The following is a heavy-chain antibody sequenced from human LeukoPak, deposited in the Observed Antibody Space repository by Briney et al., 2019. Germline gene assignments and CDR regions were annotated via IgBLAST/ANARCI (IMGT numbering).Heavy chain of an antibody. J-gene: IGHJ4*02. D-gene: IGHD6-13*01. V-gene: IGHV4-39*01. CDR1: GGSISSHPYS. CDR3: ARLVVSSWYHEVLRGRDY. CDR2: FYYSGNT. Sequence: PSETLSLTCTVSGGSISSHPYSWGWIRQPPGKGLEWLGSFYYSGNTYYKPSLKSRVTISVDTSKNQFSLRLSSVTAADTAVYYCARLVVSSWYHEVLRGRDYWGQGTLVTVSS.